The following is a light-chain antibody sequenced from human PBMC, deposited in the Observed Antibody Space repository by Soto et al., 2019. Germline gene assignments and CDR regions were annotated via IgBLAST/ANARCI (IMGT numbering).Light chain of an antibody. CDR3: QQYGGTPRT. Sequence: EIVLTQSPGTLSLSPGETATLSCRASQRVGRSFLAWYQQKPGQAPRLLIYDASTRATGIPDRFSGSGSGADFTLTISRLEPEDFAVYFCQQYGGTPRTFGEGTKVDIK. J-gene: IGKJ4*01. V-gene: IGKV3-20*01. CDR1: QRVGRSF. CDR2: DAS.